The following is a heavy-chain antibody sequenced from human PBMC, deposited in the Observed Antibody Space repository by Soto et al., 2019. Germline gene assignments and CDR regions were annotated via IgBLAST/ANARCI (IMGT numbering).Heavy chain of an antibody. J-gene: IGHJ5*02. Sequence: PSETLSLTCTVSGGSISSSSYYWGWIRQPPGKGLEWIGSIYYSGSTYYNPSLKSRVTISVDTSKNQFSLKLSSVTAADTAVCYCARGNYDFWRGAYNWFDPWGQGTLVTVSS. V-gene: IGHV4-39*01. CDR2: IYYSGST. D-gene: IGHD3-3*01. CDR1: GGSISSSSYY. CDR3: ARGNYDFWRGAYNWFDP.